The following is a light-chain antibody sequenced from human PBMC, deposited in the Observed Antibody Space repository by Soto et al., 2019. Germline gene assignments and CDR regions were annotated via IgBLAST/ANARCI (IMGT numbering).Light chain of an antibody. CDR2: KAS. CDR3: QQYNSPFT. Sequence: DIQMTQSPSTLSASVGDRVTITCRASQSISSWLAWYQQKPGKAPKLLIDKASSLESGVPSRFSGSGSGTEFTLTISSLQPDDFATYYCQQYNSPFTFGGGTKVEIK. CDR1: QSISSW. V-gene: IGKV1-5*03. J-gene: IGKJ4*01.